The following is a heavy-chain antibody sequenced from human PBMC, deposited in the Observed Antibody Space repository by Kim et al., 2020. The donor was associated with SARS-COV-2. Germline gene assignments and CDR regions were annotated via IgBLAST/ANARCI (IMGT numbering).Heavy chain of an antibody. D-gene: IGHD3-3*01. CDR2: ISAYNGNT. CDR1: GYTFTSYG. Sequence: ASVKVSCKASGYTFTSYGISWVRQAPGQGLEWMGWISAYNGNTNYAQKLQGRVTMTTDTSTSTAYMELRSLRSDDTAVYYCARGSSERGAYYDFWSGYWGAFDIWGQGTMVTVSS. CDR3: ARGSSERGAYYDFWSGYWGAFDI. J-gene: IGHJ3*02. V-gene: IGHV1-18*01.